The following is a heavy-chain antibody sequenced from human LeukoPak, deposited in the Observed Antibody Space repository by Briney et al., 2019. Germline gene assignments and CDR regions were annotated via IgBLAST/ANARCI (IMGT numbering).Heavy chain of an antibody. CDR3: VRDHVSPGLSNWFDP. D-gene: IGHD3-16*01. V-gene: IGHV4-38-2*02. CDR2: IYQRATV. J-gene: IGHJ5*02. Sequence: SETLSLTCNVSGYSISSGYFWGWVRQAPGKGLEWIGSIYQRATVHYNPSLKSRLTISITTPKNQFSLKVTSVTASDTAMYYCVRDHVSPGLSNWFDPWGQGTLVTVSS. CDR1: GYSISSGYF.